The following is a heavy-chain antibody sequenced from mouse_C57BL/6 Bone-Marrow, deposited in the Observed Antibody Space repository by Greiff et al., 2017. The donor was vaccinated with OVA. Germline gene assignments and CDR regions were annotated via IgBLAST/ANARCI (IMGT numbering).Heavy chain of an antibody. CDR2: IHPNSGST. Sequence: QVQLQQPGAELVKPGASVKLSCKASGYTFTSYWMHWVKQRPGQGLEWIGMIHPNSGSTNYNEKFKSKATLTVDKSSSTAYMELSRLTSEDSAVYYCERRVKTPPAMDYWGQGTSVTVSS. V-gene: IGHV1-64*01. D-gene: IGHD2-1*01. CDR3: ERRVKTPPAMDY. J-gene: IGHJ4*01. CDR1: GYTFTSYW.